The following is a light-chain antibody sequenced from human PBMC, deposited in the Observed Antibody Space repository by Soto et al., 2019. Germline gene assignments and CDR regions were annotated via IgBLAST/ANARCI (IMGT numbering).Light chain of an antibody. CDR2: SVS. J-gene: IGKJ2*01. CDR1: QSVTTNR. Sequence: IVSTQSPATLSLSPGERATLTCRASQSVTTNRFAWYQQKPGQAPRLLIYSVSTRATGVPDRFSGSGSGTDFSLTITRLEPEDFAVYFCQHYGGSPLYTFGQGTKLDI. CDR3: QHYGGSPLYT. V-gene: IGKV3-20*01.